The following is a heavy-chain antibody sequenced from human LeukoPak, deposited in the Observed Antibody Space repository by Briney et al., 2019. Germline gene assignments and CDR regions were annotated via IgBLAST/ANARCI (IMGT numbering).Heavy chain of an antibody. Sequence: SETLSLTCTVSGRFISNYYWSWIRQPPGKGLEWIGYIYYSGNTNYNPSLKSRVAMSVDTSKNQFSLKLSSVTAADTAVYYCAASGSGSYYGAFDYWGQGTLVTVPS. CDR1: GRFISNYY. V-gene: IGHV4-59*01. CDR2: IYYSGNT. CDR3: AASGSGSYYGAFDY. D-gene: IGHD3-10*01. J-gene: IGHJ4*02.